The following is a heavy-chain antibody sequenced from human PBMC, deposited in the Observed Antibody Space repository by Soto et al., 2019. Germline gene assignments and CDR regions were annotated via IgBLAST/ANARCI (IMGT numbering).Heavy chain of an antibody. Sequence: EVQLVQSGAEVKKPGESLQISCKGSGYSFTSYWIGWVRQMPGKGLEWMGIIYPGDSDTRYSPSFQGQVTISADKSISTASLQWSSLKASDSAMYYCARAMVRGKNYYGVDVWGQGTTVTVSS. CDR1: GYSFTSYW. J-gene: IGHJ6*02. CDR2: IYPGDSDT. D-gene: IGHD3-10*01. CDR3: ARAMVRGKNYYGVDV. V-gene: IGHV5-51*03.